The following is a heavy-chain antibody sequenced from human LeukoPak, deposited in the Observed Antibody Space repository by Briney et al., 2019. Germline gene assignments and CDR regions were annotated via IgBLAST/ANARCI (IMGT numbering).Heavy chain of an antibody. Sequence: GASVKVSCKISGYTFTSYDISWVRQAPGQGLEWMGWISAYNGNTDYAQKLQGRVTMTTDTSTSTAYMELRSLRSDDTAVYYCAKDMWRVRGVSDYWGQGTLVTVSS. CDR2: ISAYNGNT. CDR1: GYTFTSYD. CDR3: AKDMWRVRGVSDY. V-gene: IGHV1-18*01. J-gene: IGHJ4*02. D-gene: IGHD3-10*01.